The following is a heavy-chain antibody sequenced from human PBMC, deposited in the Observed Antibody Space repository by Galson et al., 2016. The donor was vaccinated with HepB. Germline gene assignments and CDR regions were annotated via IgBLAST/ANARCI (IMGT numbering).Heavy chain of an antibody. CDR1: GFTFSHAW. CDR2: IKNRAEGGTT. Sequence: SLRLSCAASGFTFSHAWMSWVRQAPGKGLEWVGHIKNRAEGGTTDYAAPVKGRFYISKDDSEDTLYLQLNSLETEDTAMYYCTTDLPAIGGQGFDFWGQGILVTVSS. J-gene: IGHJ4*02. V-gene: IGHV3-15*01. D-gene: IGHD2-15*01. CDR3: TTDLPAIGGQGFDF.